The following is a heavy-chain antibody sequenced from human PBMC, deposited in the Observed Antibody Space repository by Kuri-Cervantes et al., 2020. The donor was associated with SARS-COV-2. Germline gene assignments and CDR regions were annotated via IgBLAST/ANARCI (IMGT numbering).Heavy chain of an antibody. CDR1: GGSISSSSYY. J-gene: IGHJ4*02. CDR3: ARVRGQYYDSSGYPDY. CDR2: IYYSGST. D-gene: IGHD3-22*01. V-gene: IGHV4-39*07. Sequence: SETLSLTCTVSGGSISSSSYYWGWIRQPPGKGLEWIGSIYYSGSTYYNPSLKSRVTISVDKSKNQFSLKLSSVTAADTAVYYCARVRGQYYDSSGYPDYWGQGTLVTVSS.